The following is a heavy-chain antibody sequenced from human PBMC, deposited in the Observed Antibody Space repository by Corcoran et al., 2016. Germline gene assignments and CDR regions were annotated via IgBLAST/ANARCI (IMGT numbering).Heavy chain of an antibody. Sequence: QVQLQQWGAGLLKPSETLSLTCAVYGGSFSGYYWSWIRQPPGKGLEWIGEINHSGSTNYNPSLKSRVTISVDTSKNQFSLKLSSVTAADTAVYYCARAGLWFGELFGDYWGQGTLVTVSS. J-gene: IGHJ4*02. CDR1: GGSFSGYY. V-gene: IGHV4-34*01. CDR3: ARAGLWFGELFGDY. D-gene: IGHD3-10*01. CDR2: INHSGST.